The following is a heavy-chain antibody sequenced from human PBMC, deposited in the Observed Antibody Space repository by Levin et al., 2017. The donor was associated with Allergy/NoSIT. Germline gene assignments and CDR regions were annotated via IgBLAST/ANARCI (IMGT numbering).Heavy chain of an antibody. CDR3: ARMYSYGYFDF. Sequence: QTLSLTCTFSGFSLTTSGMRVSWIRQPPGKALEWLARIDWDDDKFYSTSLKTRLTISKDTSKNQVVLTMTNMDPVDTATYYCARMYSYGYFDFWGLGTLVTVSS. V-gene: IGHV2-70*04. CDR1: GFSLTTSGMR. CDR2: IDWDDDK. D-gene: IGHD5-18*01. J-gene: IGHJ4*02.